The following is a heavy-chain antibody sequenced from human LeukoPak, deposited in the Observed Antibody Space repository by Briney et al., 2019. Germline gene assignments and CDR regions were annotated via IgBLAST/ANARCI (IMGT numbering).Heavy chain of an antibody. D-gene: IGHD3-10*01. CDR2: ISYDGSNK. V-gene: IGHV3-30*18. CDR1: GFTFSSYG. CDR3: AKGVLWFGKYYFDY. J-gene: IGHJ4*02. Sequence: GRSLRLSCAASGFTFSSYGMHWVRQAPGKGLEWVAVISYDGSNKYYADSVKGRFTIARDNSKNTLYLQMNSLRAEDTAVYYCAKGVLWFGKYYFDYWGQGTLVTVSS.